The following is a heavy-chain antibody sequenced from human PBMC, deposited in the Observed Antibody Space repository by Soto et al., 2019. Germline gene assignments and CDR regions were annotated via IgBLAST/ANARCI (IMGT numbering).Heavy chain of an antibody. Sequence: LVNRSRKGVVYGLSGDLVNWRRLATRQGLEWMGWINPNSGGTNYAQKFQGWVTMTRDTSISTAYMELSRLRSDDTAVYYCARESFRDIVVVPAAIYGMDVWGHRTTVTVSS. V-gene: IGHV1-2*04. CDR1: VYGLSGDL. CDR3: ARESFRDIVVVPAAIYGMDV. D-gene: IGHD2-2*01. J-gene: IGHJ6*02. CDR2: INPNSGGT.